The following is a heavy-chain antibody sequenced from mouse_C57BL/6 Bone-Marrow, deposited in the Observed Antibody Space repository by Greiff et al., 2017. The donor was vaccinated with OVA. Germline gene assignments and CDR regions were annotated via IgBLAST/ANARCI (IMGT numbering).Heavy chain of an antibody. CDR2: IDPGDGET. V-gene: IGHV14-2*01. CDR1: GFNIKDSY. CDR3: ARGHGNMFAY. Sequence: EVHLVESGAELVKPGASVKLSCTASGFNIKDSYMHGVKQRTEQGLGGMGRIDPGDGETKYAPKFQSKATITAATSSNPASLQLSSLTSEDTAVYYCARGHGNMFAYWGQGTLVTVSA. J-gene: IGHJ3*01. D-gene: IGHD2-1*01.